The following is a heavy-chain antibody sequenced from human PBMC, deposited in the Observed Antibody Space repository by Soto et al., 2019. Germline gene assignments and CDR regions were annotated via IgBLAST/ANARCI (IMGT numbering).Heavy chain of an antibody. Sequence: QVQLVQSGAEVKKPGSSVKVSCTASGGTFSSYALSWVRQAPGHGLEWLGGILPIFGTANYAQKFQGRVTITADEPTSTAYMERSSRRAEDTAVYYGARGCHRADAFDIWGQGTMVTVSS. CDR2: ILPIFGTA. D-gene: IGHD2-8*01. J-gene: IGHJ3*02. CDR3: ARGCHRADAFDI. CDR1: GGTFSSYA. V-gene: IGHV1-69*12.